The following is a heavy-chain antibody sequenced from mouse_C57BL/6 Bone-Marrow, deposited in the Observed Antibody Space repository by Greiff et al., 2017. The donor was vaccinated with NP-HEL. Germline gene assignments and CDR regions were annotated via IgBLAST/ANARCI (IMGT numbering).Heavy chain of an antibody. CDR2: ILPGSGST. J-gene: IGHJ3*01. D-gene: IGHD2-5*01. CDR3: ATNINSFAY. Sequence: QVQLQQSGAELMKPGASVKLSCKATGYTFTGYWIEWVKQRPGHGLEWIGEILPGSGSTNYNEKFKGKATFTVDTSSNTAYMQLNSLTTDDSAIDYCATNINSFAYWGQGTLVTVSA. V-gene: IGHV1-9*01. CDR1: GYTFTGYW.